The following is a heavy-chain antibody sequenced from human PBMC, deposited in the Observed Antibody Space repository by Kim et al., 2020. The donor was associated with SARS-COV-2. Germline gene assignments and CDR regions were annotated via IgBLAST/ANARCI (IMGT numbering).Heavy chain of an antibody. CDR3: ARDYEILTGDIDY. D-gene: IGHD3-9*01. V-gene: IGHV1-18*01. J-gene: IGHJ4*02. Sequence: NYAQTLQGRVTMTADTSTRPAYMELRSLRSDDTAVYYCARDYEILTGDIDYWGQGTLVTVSS.